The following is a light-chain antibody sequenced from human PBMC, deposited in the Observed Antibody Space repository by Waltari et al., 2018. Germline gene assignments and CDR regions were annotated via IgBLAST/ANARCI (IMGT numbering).Light chain of an antibody. J-gene: IGLJ2*01. V-gene: IGLV3-19*01. CDR3: NSRDSSGNHVL. CDR2: GKN. Sequence: SSELTQDPAVSVALGQTVRITFQGDSLLTYSASWYQQKPGQAPILVIYGKNNRPSGIPHRFSGSNSGNTATLTISGAQAEDEADYYCNSRDSSGNHVLFGGGTKLTVL. CDR1: SLLTYS.